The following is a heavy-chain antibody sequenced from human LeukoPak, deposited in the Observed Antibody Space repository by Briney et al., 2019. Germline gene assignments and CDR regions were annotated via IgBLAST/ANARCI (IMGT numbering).Heavy chain of an antibody. CDR1: GGSISSYY. CDR3: ARAMDTAMGIAY. D-gene: IGHD5-18*01. V-gene: IGHV4-59*01. J-gene: IGHJ4*02. Sequence: SETLSLTCTVSGGSISSYYWSWIRQPPGKGLEWIGYIYYSGSTNYNPSLKSRVTISVDTSKNQFSLKLSSVTAADTAVYYCARAMDTAMGIAYWGQGTLVTVSS. CDR2: IYYSGST.